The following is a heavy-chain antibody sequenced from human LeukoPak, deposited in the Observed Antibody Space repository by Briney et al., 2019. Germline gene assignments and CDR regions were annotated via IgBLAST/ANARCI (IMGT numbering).Heavy chain of an antibody. CDR3: ASATPHVGYCSSTSCYFDY. V-gene: IGHV3-48*01. D-gene: IGHD2-2*03. CDR1: GFTFSDFS. CDR2: ISSSSSTI. J-gene: IGHJ4*02. Sequence: GGSLRLSCAASGFTFSDFSMSWVRQAPGKGLEWLSYISSSSSTIYYTDSVKGRFTISRDNAKNSLYLQMNSLRAEDTAVFYCASATPHVGYCSSTSCYFDYWGQGTLVTVSS.